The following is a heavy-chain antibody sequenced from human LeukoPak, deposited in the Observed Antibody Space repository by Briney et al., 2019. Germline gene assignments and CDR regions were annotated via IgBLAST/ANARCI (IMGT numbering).Heavy chain of an antibody. CDR2: ISSSGSYI. Sequence: VGSLRLSCAASGFTFSSYSMNWVRQAPGKGLEWVSSISSSGSYIYYADSVKGRFTISRDNAKNSLYLQMNSLRAEDTAVYYCARDQDFGVVPFDYWGQGTLVTVSS. V-gene: IGHV3-21*01. J-gene: IGHJ4*02. CDR3: ARDQDFGVVPFDY. D-gene: IGHD3-3*01. CDR1: GFTFSSYS.